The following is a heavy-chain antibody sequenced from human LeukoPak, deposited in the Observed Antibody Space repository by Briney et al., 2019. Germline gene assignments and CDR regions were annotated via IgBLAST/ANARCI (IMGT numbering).Heavy chain of an antibody. CDR2: ISWDSASI. Sequence: PGGSLRLSCAASGFVFDDYAMHWVRLRPGEGLEWVSGISWDSASITYADSVKGRFTISRDNSKNTLYLQMNSLRAEDTAVYYCARNDYSATLGAFDYWGQGTLVTVSS. J-gene: IGHJ4*02. CDR3: ARNDYSATLGAFDY. D-gene: IGHD4-11*01. CDR1: GFVFDDYA. V-gene: IGHV3-9*01.